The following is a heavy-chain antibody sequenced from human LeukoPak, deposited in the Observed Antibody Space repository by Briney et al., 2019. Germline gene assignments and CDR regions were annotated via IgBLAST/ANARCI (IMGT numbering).Heavy chain of an antibody. CDR2: ISWNSGSI. CDR3: AKDSTLSSSWSAFDY. CDR1: GFTFDDYA. J-gene: IGHJ4*02. D-gene: IGHD6-13*01. Sequence: GRSLRLSCAASGFTFDDYAMHWVRQAPGKGLEWVSGISWNSGSIGYADSVKGRFTISRDNAKNSLYLQMNSLRAEDTALYYCAKDSTLSSSWSAFDYWGQGTLVTVSS. V-gene: IGHV3-9*01.